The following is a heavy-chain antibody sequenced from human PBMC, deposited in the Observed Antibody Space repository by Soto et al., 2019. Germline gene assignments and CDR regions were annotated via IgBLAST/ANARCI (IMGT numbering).Heavy chain of an antibody. Sequence: SETLSLTYTVSGGSISSYYWSWIRQPPGKGLEWIGYIYYSGSTNYNPSLKSRVTISVDTSKNQFSLKLSSVTAADTAVYYCARHPRDILTGYSYNSPYYYYYYMDVWGKGTTVTVSS. V-gene: IGHV4-59*08. D-gene: IGHD3-9*01. CDR1: GGSISSYY. J-gene: IGHJ6*03. CDR2: IYYSGST. CDR3: ARHPRDILTGYSYNSPYYYYYYMDV.